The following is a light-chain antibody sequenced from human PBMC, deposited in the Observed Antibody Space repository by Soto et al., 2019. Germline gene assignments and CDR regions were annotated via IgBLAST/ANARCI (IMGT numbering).Light chain of an antibody. J-gene: IGKJ3*01. CDR1: QSVSSY. CDR3: QQRSNWPRVT. CDR2: DAS. V-gene: IGKV3-11*01. Sequence: EIVLTQSPATLSLSPGERATLSCRASQSVSSYLAWYQQKPGQAPRLLIYDASNRATGIPARFSGSGSGTDFTLTISSLEPEDFAVHYCQQRSNWPRVTFGPGTKVDIK.